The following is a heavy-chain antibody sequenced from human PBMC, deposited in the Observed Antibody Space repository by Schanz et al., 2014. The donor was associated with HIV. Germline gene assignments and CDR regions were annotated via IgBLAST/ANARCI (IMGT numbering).Heavy chain of an antibody. V-gene: IGHV3-30*18. J-gene: IGHJ6*02. CDR2: ISDDGSNK. CDR1: GFTFSTYG. CDR3: AKAKSPWTFYYYGMDV. Sequence: VQLLESGGGLVQPGGSLRLSCAASGFTFSTYGMHWVRQAPGKGLEWVAFISDDGSNKYYADSVKGRFTISRDNSKNTLYLQMNSLRAEDTALYYCAKAKSPWTFYYYGMDVWGQGTTVTVSS.